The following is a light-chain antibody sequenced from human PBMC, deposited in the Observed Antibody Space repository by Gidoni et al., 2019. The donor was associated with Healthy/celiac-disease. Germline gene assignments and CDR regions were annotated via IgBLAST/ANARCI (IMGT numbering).Light chain of an antibody. V-gene: IGKV3-11*01. Sequence: ETVFTHSPATLSLSPGERSTSSSRPSQSVNSYLAWYQQNTGQAPRLLIYDATKRATGIPARFSGGGSGTDITLTSSRLEPEDFAVYYCQQRSNWLTFGGGTKVEIK. CDR2: DAT. J-gene: IGKJ4*01. CDR3: QQRSNWLT. CDR1: QSVNSY.